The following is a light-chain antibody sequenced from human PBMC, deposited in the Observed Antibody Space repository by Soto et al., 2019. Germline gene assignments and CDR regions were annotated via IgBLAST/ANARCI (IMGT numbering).Light chain of an antibody. CDR3: SSYTSSSTL. Sequence: QSALTQPASVSGSPGQSITLSCTGTSSDVGGYNYVSWYQHHPGKAPKLMIYDVSNRPSGVSDRFSGSKSGNTASLTISGLQAEDEADYYCSSYTSSSTLFGGGTKLTVL. CDR1: SSDVGGYNY. CDR2: DVS. V-gene: IGLV2-14*03. J-gene: IGLJ2*01.